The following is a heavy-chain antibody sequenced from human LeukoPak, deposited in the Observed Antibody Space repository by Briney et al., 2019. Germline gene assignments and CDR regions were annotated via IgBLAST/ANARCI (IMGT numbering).Heavy chain of an antibody. D-gene: IGHD2-2*01. V-gene: IGHV4-34*01. Sequence: PSETLSLTCAVYGGSFSGYYWNWIRQPPGKGLEWIGEINHSGSTNYNPSLKSRVTISVDTSKNQFSLKLNSVTAADMALYYCARVGCSSTSCRRGYYYGMDVWGKGTTVTVSS. CDR1: GGSFSGYY. J-gene: IGHJ6*04. CDR2: INHSGST. CDR3: ARVGCSSTSCRRGYYYGMDV.